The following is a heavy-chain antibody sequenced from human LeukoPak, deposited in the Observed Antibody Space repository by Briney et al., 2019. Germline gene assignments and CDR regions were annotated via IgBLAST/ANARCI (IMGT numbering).Heavy chain of an antibody. CDR1: GYSISSGYY. V-gene: IGHV4-38-2*02. CDR2: IYHSGST. J-gene: IGHJ4*02. CDR3: ARQYYFDY. Sequence: SETVSLTCTVSGYSISSGYYWGWIRQPPGKGLEWIGSIYHSGSTYYNPSLKSRVTISVDTSKNQFSLKLSSVTAADTAVYYCARQYYFDYWGQGTLVTVSS.